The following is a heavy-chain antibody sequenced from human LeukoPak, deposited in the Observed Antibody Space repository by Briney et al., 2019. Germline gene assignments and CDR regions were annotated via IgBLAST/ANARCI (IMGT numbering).Heavy chain of an antibody. V-gene: IGHV4-30-2*01. CDR3: ARGYYDSSGYDYYFDY. J-gene: IGHJ4*02. D-gene: IGHD3-22*01. CDR1: GGSISSGGYS. Sequence: SQTLSLTCAVSGGSISSGGYSWSWIRQPPGKGLEWIGYIYHSGSTYYNPSLKSRVTISVDRSKNQFSLKQSSVTAADTAVYYCARGYYDSSGYDYYFDYWGQGTLVTVSS. CDR2: IYHSGST.